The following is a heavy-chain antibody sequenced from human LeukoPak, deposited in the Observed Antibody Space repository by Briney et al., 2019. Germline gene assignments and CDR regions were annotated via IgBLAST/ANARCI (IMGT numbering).Heavy chain of an antibody. CDR2: ISGSGRTT. CDR3: VKNVVVKRYIDY. D-gene: IGHD2-15*01. V-gene: IGHV3-23*01. J-gene: IGHJ4*02. Sequence: PGGSLRLSCAASGFTFSNHAMSWVRQTPGKGLQWISVISGSGRTTEYADSVKGRFTISRDNSKNTLSLQMNSLRVVDTAIYYCVKNVVVKRYIDYWGQGTLVTVSS. CDR1: GFTFSNHA.